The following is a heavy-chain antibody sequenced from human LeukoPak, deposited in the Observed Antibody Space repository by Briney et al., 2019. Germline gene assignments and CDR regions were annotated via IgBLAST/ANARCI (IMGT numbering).Heavy chain of an antibody. V-gene: IGHV3-11*04. CDR2: ISGGSSTM. CDR1: GFTFSDYY. D-gene: IGHD6-6*01. Sequence: GGSLRLSCAASGFTFSDYYMSWIRQAPGKRLEWVSYISGGSSTMYYSDSVKGRFTISRDNAKNSLYLQMNSLRVEDTAVYYCARFPSLSSASSYDLWGQGTLVTVSS. CDR3: ARFPSLSSASSYDL. J-gene: IGHJ5*02.